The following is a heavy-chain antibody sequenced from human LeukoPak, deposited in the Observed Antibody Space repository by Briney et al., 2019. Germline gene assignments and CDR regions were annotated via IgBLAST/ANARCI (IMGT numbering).Heavy chain of an antibody. CDR2: INPNGGGT. CDR3: ARDSGYSSSWYAT. Sequence: ASVNVPCKASGYTFTSHYMHWVRQAPGQGLEWVGYINPNGGGTTYAQKFQGRVTMTRDTPTSTVYMELSSLRSEDTAVYYCARDSGYSSSWYATWGQGTLVTVSS. CDR1: GYTFTSHY. V-gene: IGHV1-46*01. J-gene: IGHJ5*02. D-gene: IGHD6-13*01.